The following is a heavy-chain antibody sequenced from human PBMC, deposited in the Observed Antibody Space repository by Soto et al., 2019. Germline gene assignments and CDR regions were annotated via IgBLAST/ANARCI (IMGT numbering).Heavy chain of an antibody. Sequence: SSETLSLTCSVSGVAIISYYWTWIRQPPGKGLEFMGYIYHSGNTNYNPSLKSRVSMSVDTSKNQVSLHLTSVTAADTAVYFCARVGPFYDLFWGQGTLVTVSS. V-gene: IGHV4-59*01. CDR1: GVAIISYY. CDR3: ARVGPFYDLF. J-gene: IGHJ4*02. D-gene: IGHD3-3*01. CDR2: IYHSGNT.